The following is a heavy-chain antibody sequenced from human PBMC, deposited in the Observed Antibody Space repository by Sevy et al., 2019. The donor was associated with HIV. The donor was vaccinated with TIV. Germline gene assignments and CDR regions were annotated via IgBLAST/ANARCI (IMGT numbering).Heavy chain of an antibody. J-gene: IGHJ4*02. CDR2: LSFGCGEI. CDR1: GFTFSKYS. D-gene: IGHD2-8*01. Sequence: GGSLRLSCAASGFTFSKYSMSWVRQPPGKGLEWVSTLSFGCGEINYAGSVKGRLTISRDNSKNSVYLQMNNLRPEDTAVYYCAREGCTKPHDYWGQGTLVTVSS. V-gene: IGHV3-23*01. CDR3: AREGCTKPHDY.